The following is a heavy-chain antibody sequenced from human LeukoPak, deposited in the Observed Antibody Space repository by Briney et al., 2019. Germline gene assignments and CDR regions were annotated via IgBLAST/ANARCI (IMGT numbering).Heavy chain of an antibody. D-gene: IGHD1-26*01. CDR2: IRNKADSHTT. J-gene: IGHJ4*02. CDR3: ARASRYSGRYDFDY. CDR1: GFTFSDRY. Sequence: GGSLRLSCAASGFTFSDRYMDWVRQAPGKGLEWVGRIRNKADSHTTEYAASVKGRFTISRDDSGNSLYLQMNSLKTEDTAVYYCARASRYSGRYDFDYWGQGTLVTVSS. V-gene: IGHV3-72*01.